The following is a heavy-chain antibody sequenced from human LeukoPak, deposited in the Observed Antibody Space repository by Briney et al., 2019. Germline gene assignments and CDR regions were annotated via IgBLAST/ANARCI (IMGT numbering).Heavy chain of an antibody. CDR3: ARDPYYYDSSGYYIKDLTPGGFFDY. Sequence: SETLSLTCTVSGGSISSSSYYWGWIRQPPGKGLEWIGSIYYSGSTYYNPSLKSRVTISVDTSKNQFSLKLSSVTAADTAVYYCARDPYYYDSSGYYIKDLTPGGFFDYWDQGTLVTVSS. J-gene: IGHJ4*02. D-gene: IGHD3-22*01. CDR2: IYYSGST. V-gene: IGHV4-39*07. CDR1: GGSISSSSYY.